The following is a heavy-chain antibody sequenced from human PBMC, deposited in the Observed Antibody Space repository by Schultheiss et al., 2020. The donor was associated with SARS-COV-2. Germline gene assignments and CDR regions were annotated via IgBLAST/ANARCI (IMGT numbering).Heavy chain of an antibody. V-gene: IGHV3-53*01. Sequence: WGSLRLSCAASGFTFSSYSMNWVRQAPGKGLEWVSVIYSGGSTYYADSVKCRFTISRDNSKNTLYLQMNSLRAEDTAVYYCARTLRFLEWLSFDYWGQGTLVTVSS. CDR1: GFTFSSYS. D-gene: IGHD3-3*01. J-gene: IGHJ4*02. CDR2: IYSGGST. CDR3: ARTLRFLEWLSFDY.